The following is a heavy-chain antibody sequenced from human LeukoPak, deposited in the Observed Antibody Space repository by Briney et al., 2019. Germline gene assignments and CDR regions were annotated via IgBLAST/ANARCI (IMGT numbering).Heavy chain of an antibody. CDR3: ARGEGREDIVVVPAAMFDY. Sequence: ASVKVSCKASGYTFTGYYMHWVRQAPGQGLEWMGWINPNSGGTNYAQKFQGRVTMTRDTSISTAYMELSSLRSEDTAVYYCARGEGREDIVVVPAAMFDYWGQGTLVTVSS. D-gene: IGHD2-2*01. J-gene: IGHJ4*02. CDR2: INPNSGGT. CDR1: GYTFTGYY. V-gene: IGHV1-2*02.